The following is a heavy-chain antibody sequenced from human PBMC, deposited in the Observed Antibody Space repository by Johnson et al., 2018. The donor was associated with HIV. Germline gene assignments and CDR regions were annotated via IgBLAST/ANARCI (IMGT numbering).Heavy chain of an antibody. CDR2: ISSSGSSI. CDR1: GFTFRDYY. V-gene: IGHV3-11*04. Sequence: QVQLVESGGDLVKPGGSLRLSCAASGFTFRDYYMSWIRQAPGKGLEWVAYISSSGSSISYADSVKGRFTISRDNAKNSLYLQMNSLRAEDPAVYYCARGGDGVWFGELPGAFDVWGQGTMVTVSS. J-gene: IGHJ3*01. D-gene: IGHD3-10*01. CDR3: ARGGDGVWFGELPGAFDV.